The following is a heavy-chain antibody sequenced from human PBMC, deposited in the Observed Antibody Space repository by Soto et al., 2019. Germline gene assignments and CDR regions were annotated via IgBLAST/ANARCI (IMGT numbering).Heavy chain of an antibody. CDR1: GGSLSSYY. V-gene: IGHV4-59*08. J-gene: IGHJ4*02. CDR2: IYYSGST. CDR3: ARALYCSSTSCYDY. D-gene: IGHD2-2*01. Sequence: SETLSLTCTVSGGSLSSYYWSWIRQPPGKGLEWIGYIYYSGSTNYNPSLKSRVTISVDTSKNQFSLKLSSVTAADTAVYYCARALYCSSTSCYDYWGQGTLVTVS.